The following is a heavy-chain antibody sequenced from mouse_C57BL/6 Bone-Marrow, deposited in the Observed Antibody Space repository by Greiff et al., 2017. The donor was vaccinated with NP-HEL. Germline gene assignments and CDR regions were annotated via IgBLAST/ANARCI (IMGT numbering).Heavy chain of an antibody. J-gene: IGHJ4*01. Sequence: QVQLQQPGTELVKPGASVKLSCKASGYTFTSYWMHWVKQRPGQGLEWIGNINPSNGGTNYNEKFKSKATLTVDKSSSTAYMQLSSLTSEDSAVYYCARRETHYYGSSYRYYYAMDYWGQGTSVTVSS. CDR1: GYTFTSYW. CDR2: INPSNGGT. V-gene: IGHV1-53*01. CDR3: ARRETHYYGSSYRYYYAMDY. D-gene: IGHD1-1*01.